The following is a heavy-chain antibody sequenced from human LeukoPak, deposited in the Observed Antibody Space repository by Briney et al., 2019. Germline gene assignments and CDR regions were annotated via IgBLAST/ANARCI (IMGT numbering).Heavy chain of an antibody. CDR1: GGSFSGYY. CDR3: AGGEDFDY. V-gene: IGHV4-34*01. Sequence: SETLSLTCAVYGGSFSGYYWSWVRQPPGKGLEWIGEINHSGSTNYNPSLKSRVTMSVDTSKNQFSLKLSSVTAADTAVYYCAGGEDFDYWGQGTLVTVSS. J-gene: IGHJ4*02. CDR2: INHSGST.